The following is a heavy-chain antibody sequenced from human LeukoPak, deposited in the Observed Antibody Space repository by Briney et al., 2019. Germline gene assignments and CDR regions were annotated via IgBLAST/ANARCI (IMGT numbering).Heavy chain of an antibody. J-gene: IGHJ5*02. D-gene: IGHD1-1*01. V-gene: IGHV3-48*01. CDR1: GFTFSSYS. Sequence: GGSLRLSCAASGFTFSSYSMNWVRQAPGKGLEWVSYISSSSTIYYADSVKGRFTISRDNAKNSLYLQMNSLRAEDTAVYYCARAPKTGTTSWFDPWGQGTLVTVSS. CDR2: ISSSSTI. CDR3: ARAPKTGTTSWFDP.